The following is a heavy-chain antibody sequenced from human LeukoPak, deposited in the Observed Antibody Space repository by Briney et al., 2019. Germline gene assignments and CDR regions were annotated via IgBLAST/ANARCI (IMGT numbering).Heavy chain of an antibody. CDR1: GFTFSDYY. J-gene: IGHJ6*02. V-gene: IGHV3-11*01. CDR3: ARDKKAMIVVAVYYYYGMDV. Sequence: GGSLRLSCAASGFTFSDYYMSWIRQAPGKGLEWVSYISSRGSTIYYADSVKGRFTISRDNAKNSLYLQMNSLRAEDTAVYYCARDKKAMIVVAVYYYYGMDVWGQGTTVTVSS. CDR2: ISSRGSTI. D-gene: IGHD3-22*01.